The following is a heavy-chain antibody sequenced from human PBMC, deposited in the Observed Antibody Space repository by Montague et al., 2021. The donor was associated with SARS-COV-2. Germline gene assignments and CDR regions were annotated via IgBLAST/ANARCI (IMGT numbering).Heavy chain of an antibody. V-gene: IGHV4-59*01. CDR1: GGSISSYY. CDR3: ARGSGWMGNAFDI. Sequence: SETLSLTCTVSGGSISSYYWSWIRQPPGKGLEWIGYIYYSGSTNYNPSLKSRVAISVDTSKNQYSLKLSSVTAADTAVYYCARGSGWMGNAFDIWGQGTMVTVSS. D-gene: IGHD6-19*01. J-gene: IGHJ3*02. CDR2: IYYSGST.